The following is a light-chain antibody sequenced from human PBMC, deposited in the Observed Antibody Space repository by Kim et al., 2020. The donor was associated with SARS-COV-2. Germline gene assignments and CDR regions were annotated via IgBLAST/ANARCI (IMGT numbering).Light chain of an antibody. CDR3: AVWDDSLIGVV. J-gene: IGLJ2*01. CDR1: SSNSAGNA. CDR2: SND. Sequence: GQRCAIACSGSSSNSAGNAVNWYQQVPGAAPKLLIHSNDQRPSGVPDRFSGSKSGTSASLAISGLQSEDEADYYCAVWDDSLIGVVFGGGTKLTVL. V-gene: IGLV1-44*01.